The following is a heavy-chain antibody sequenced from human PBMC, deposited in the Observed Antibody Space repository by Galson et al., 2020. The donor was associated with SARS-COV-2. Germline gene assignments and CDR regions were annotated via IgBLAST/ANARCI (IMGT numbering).Heavy chain of an antibody. Sequence: SETLSLTCTVSGYSISSNYYWGWIRQPPGEGLEWIGNVYHTGSTYYNPSLKGRVTISVDTSKNQFPLKLNSVTAADMATYYCARVSYYGFWSGYSPTSKNWFDPWGQGTLVTVSS. D-gene: IGHD3-3*01. CDR1: GYSISSNYY. V-gene: IGHV4-38-2*02. CDR2: VYHTGST. J-gene: IGHJ5*02. CDR3: ARVSYYGFWSGYSPTSKNWFDP.